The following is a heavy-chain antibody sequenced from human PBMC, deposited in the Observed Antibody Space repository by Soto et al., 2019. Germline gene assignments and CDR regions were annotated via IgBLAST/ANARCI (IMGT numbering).Heavy chain of an antibody. J-gene: IGHJ4*02. CDR2: ISGSGGST. CDR3: ARDAVVVVAATPGSYFDY. D-gene: IGHD2-15*01. V-gene: IGHV3-23*01. Sequence: GGSLRLSCAASGFTFSSYAMSWVRQAPGKGLEWVSAISGSGGSTYYADSVKGRFTISRDNSKNTLYLQMNSLRAEDTAVYYCARDAVVVVAATPGSYFDYWGQGTLVTVSS. CDR1: GFTFSSYA.